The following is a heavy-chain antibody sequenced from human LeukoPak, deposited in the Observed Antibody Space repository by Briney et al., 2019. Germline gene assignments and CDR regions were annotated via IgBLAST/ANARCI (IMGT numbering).Heavy chain of an antibody. CDR2: IYCSGST. V-gene: IGHV4-30-4*08. CDR3: ARDGITGTRPLDY. CDR1: GGSISSGDYY. J-gene: IGHJ4*02. Sequence: SETLSLTCTVSGGSISSGDYYWSWIRQPPGKGLEWIGYIYCSGSTYYNPSLKSRVTISVDTSKNQFSLKLSSVTAADTAVYYCARDGITGTRPLDYWGQGTLVTVSS. D-gene: IGHD1-20*01.